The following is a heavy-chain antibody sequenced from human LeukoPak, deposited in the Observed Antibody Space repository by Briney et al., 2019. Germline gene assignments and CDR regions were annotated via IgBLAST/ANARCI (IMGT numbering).Heavy chain of an antibody. CDR3: GSIGSSWYEDY. CDR2: IKQDGTEK. J-gene: IGHJ4*02. D-gene: IGHD6-13*01. V-gene: IGHV3-7*01. Sequence: GGSLRLSCAASGFTFSSYWMSWVRQAPGKGLEWVANIKQDGTEKYYVDSVRGRFTISRDNAKNSLYLQMNSLSAEDTAVYYCGSIGSSWYEDYCGQGTLVTVSS. CDR1: GFTFSSYW.